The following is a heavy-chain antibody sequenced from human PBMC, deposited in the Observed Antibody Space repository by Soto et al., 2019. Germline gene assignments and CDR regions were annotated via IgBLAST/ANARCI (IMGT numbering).Heavy chain of an antibody. J-gene: IGHJ6*02. Sequence: LSLTCTVSGGSISSRTYYWSWIRQHPGEGLEWIGYIYYTGSTYYNPSLKSRVTISVDTSKNQFSLKLSSVTAADTAMYYCARVSDTYYYFGMDVWGQGTTVTVSS. CDR1: GGSISSRTYY. V-gene: IGHV4-31*03. CDR3: ARVSDTYYYFGMDV. CDR2: IYYTGST.